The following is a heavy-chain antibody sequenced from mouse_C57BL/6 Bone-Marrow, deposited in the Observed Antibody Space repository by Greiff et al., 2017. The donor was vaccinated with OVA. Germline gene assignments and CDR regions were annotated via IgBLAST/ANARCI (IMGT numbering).Heavy chain of an antibody. CDR2: ISPRSGNT. J-gene: IGHJ2*01. D-gene: IGHD1-1*01. Sequence: QVQLQQSGAELARPGASVKLSCKASGYTFTSYGISWVKQRTGQGLEWIGEISPRSGNTYYNENFKGKATLTADKSASTAYMKLPSLTSDYSAVYFCASDYYYDSSYDYWGQGTTLTVSA. V-gene: IGHV1-81*01. CDR1: GYTFTSYG. CDR3: ASDYYYDSSYDY.